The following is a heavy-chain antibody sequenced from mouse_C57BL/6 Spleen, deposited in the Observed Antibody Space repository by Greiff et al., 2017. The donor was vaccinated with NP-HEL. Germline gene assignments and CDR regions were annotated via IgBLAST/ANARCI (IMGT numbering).Heavy chain of an antibody. Sequence: VKLMESGAELVRPGASVKLSCKASGYTFTDYYINWVKQRPGQGLEWIARIYPGSGNTYYNEKFKGKATLTAEKSSSTAYMQLSSLTSEGAAVYFCARGGYDGAGFAYWGQGTLVTVSA. CDR1: GYTFTDYY. V-gene: IGHV1-76*01. D-gene: IGHD2-2*01. CDR3: ARGGYDGAGFAY. CDR2: IYPGSGNT. J-gene: IGHJ3*01.